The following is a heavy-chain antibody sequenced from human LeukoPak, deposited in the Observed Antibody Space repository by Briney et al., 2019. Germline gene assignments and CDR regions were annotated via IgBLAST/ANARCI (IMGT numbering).Heavy chain of an antibody. CDR1: GFTFSTSW. CDR2: IKEDGSEK. J-gene: IGHJ3*02. CDR3: ARISWSSFDI. D-gene: IGHD3-10*01. V-gene: IGHV3-7*05. Sequence: GGSLRLSCAASGFTFSTSWMSWVRQAPGKGLERVANIKEDGSEKYYVDSVKGRFTLSRDNAKNSLYLQMNSLRAEDTAVYYCARISWSSFDIWGQGTMVAVSS.